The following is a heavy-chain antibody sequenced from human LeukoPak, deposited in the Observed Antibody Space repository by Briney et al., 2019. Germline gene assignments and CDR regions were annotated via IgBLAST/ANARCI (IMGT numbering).Heavy chain of an antibody. D-gene: IGHD2-2*01. Sequence: ASVKVSCKASGGTFSSYAISWVRQAPGQGLEWMGGIIPTFGTANYAQKFQGRVTITTDESTSTAYMELSSLRSEDTAVYYCARVGDQLLYYYYYMDVWGKGTTVTVSS. CDR2: IIPTFGTA. V-gene: IGHV1-69*05. CDR1: GGTFSSYA. J-gene: IGHJ6*03. CDR3: ARVGDQLLYYYYYMDV.